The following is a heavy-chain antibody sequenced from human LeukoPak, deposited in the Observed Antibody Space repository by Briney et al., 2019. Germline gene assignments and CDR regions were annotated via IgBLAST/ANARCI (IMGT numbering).Heavy chain of an antibody. CDR2: IYYSGST. CDR3: ARSISWFDP. V-gene: IGHV4-31*03. J-gene: IGHJ5*02. CDR1: GGSISSGGYS. Sequence: SETLSLTCTVSGGSISSGGYSWSWIRQHPGKGLEWIGYIYYSGSTYYNPSLKSRVTISVDTSKNQFSLKLSSVTAADTAVYYCARSISWFDPWGQGTLVTVSS.